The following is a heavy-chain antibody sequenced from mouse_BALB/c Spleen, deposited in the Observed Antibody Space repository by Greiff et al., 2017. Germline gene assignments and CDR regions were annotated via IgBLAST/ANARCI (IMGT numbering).Heavy chain of an antibody. CDR1: GYTFSSYW. D-gene: IGHD1-2*01. V-gene: IGHV1-9*01. CDR2: ILPGSGST. CDR3: ASPTATSAMDY. Sequence: VQRVESGAELMKPGASVKISCKATGYTFSSYWIEWVKQRPGHGLEWIGEILPGSGSTNYNEKFKGKATFTADTSSNTAYMQLSSLTSEDSAVYYCASPTATSAMDYWGQGTSVTVSS. J-gene: IGHJ4*01.